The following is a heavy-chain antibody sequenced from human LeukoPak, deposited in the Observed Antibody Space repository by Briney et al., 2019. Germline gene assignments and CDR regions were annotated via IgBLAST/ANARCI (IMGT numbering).Heavy chain of an antibody. Sequence: PGGSLRLSCTASGFTFRDYYMSWVRQAPGKGPEGVSYISSSGGTTHHADSVKGRFTISRDNPNDSLYLQMNSLRAEDTAVYYCARDEGGKWELLGREGFWGQGTLVTVSS. V-gene: IGHV3-11*04. CDR2: ISSSGGTT. CDR3: ARDEGGKWELLGREGF. D-gene: IGHD1-26*01. CDR1: GFTFRDYY. J-gene: IGHJ4*02.